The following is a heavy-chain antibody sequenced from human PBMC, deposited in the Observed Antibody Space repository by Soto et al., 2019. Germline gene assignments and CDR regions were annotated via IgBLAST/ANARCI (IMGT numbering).Heavy chain of an antibody. D-gene: IGHD1-1*01. V-gene: IGHV4-4*07. CDR1: GASISGFY. Sequence: KPSETLSLTCTVSGASISGFYWSWIRKSAGKGLEWIGRIYATGTTDYNPSLKSRVMMSVDTSKKQFSLKLRSVTAADTAVYYCVRDGTKTLRDWFDPSGQGISVTVSS. J-gene: IGHJ5*02. CDR2: IYATGTT. CDR3: VRDGTKTLRDWFDP.